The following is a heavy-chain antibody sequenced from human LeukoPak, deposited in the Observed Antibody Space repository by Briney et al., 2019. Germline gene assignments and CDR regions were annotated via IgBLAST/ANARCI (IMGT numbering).Heavy chain of an antibody. CDR3: ARDGGDFYGSGSYLAY. CDR2: IYSGGST. J-gene: IGHJ4*02. V-gene: IGHV3-66*01. Sequence: GGSLRLSCAASEFSVGSNYMTWVRQAPGKGLEWVSLIYSGGSTYYADSVKGRFTISRDNAKNSLYLQMNSLRAEDTAVYYCARDGGDFYGSGSYLAYWGQGTLVTVSS. D-gene: IGHD3-10*01. CDR1: EFSVGSNY.